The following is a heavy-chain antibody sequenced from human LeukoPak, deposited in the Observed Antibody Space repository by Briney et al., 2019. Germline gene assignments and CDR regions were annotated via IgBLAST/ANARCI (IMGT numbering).Heavy chain of an antibody. J-gene: IGHJ4*02. CDR2: SHNDDTT. Sequence: GSLRLSCAASGLIFDDFAMHWVRQAPGKGLECVSVSHNDDTTDYLDPVKGRFTISRDNSKSTLYLQMNSVRAEDTPVYYCARDRPYGGKGDFDYWGQGTLVTVSS. CDR1: GLIFDDFA. D-gene: IGHD4-23*01. CDR3: ARDRPYGGKGDFDY. V-gene: IGHV3-66*01.